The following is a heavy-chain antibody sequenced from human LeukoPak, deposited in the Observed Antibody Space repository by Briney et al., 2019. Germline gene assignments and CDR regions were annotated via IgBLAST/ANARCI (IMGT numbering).Heavy chain of an antibody. D-gene: IGHD3/OR15-3a*01. Sequence: SETLSLTCIVSGGSINSYYWSWVRQPPGKGLEWIGYIYYSGSTNYNPSLKGRVTLSVDTSKNQFSLKLNSVTAADTAVYYCARDFRGGTGGLDYWGQGTLVTVSS. CDR2: IYYSGST. CDR1: GGSINSYY. CDR3: ARDFRGGTGGLDY. J-gene: IGHJ4*02. V-gene: IGHV4-59*12.